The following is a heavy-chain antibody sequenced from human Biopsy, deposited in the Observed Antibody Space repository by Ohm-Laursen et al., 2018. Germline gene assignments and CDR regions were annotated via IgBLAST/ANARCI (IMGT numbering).Heavy chain of an antibody. CDR3: ARMDCSGGSCHYYSYGMDV. CDR1: GGSISNNNYY. J-gene: IGHJ6*02. Sequence: SDTLSLTCPVSGGSISNNNYYWGWIRQPPGKGLECIGNIHHSGSTNYNPSLKSRLTISVDTSKNQFSLKLSSVAAADTAVYYCARMDCSGGSCHYYSYGMDVWGQGTTVTVSS. V-gene: IGHV4-39*07. D-gene: IGHD2-15*01. CDR2: IHHSGST.